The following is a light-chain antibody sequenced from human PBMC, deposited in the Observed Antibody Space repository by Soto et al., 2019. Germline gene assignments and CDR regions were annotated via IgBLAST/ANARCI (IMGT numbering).Light chain of an antibody. CDR3: QRYNSNTRT. CDR1: QNIDHW. CDR2: DAS. J-gene: IGKJ1*01. Sequence: DIQMTQSPSTLAASVGDRVTIACRASQNIDHWLAWYQLKPGKAPKFLIYDASILESGVPSRFSGSGSGTEFTLIISSLQPDDFATYYCQRYNSNTRTFGQGTRVELK. V-gene: IGKV1-5*01.